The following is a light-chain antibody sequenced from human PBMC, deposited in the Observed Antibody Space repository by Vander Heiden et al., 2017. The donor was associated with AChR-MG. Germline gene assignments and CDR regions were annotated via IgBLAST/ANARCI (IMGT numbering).Light chain of an antibody. V-gene: IGLV2-11*01. Sequence: QSALTPPRPVSGPPGQSVTISCTGTSSDVVGYNYVSWYQHHPGKAAKLMIYHVSQRPSGVPDRFSGSKSDSTASLTISGLQAEDEADYCCCSYAGNSPVFGGGTKLTVL. CDR3: CSYAGNSPV. CDR2: HVS. J-gene: IGLJ3*02. CDR1: SSDVVGYNY.